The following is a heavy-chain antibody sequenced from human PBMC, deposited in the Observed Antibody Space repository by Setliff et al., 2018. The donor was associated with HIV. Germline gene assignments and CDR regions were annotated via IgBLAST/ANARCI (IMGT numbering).Heavy chain of an antibody. D-gene: IGHD1-20*01. CDR1: NVSINSYY. J-gene: IGHJ4*02. V-gene: IGHV4-39*07. CDR2: IFYTGFT. CDR3: ARVVKGYNWNYFDY. Sequence: SETLSLTCTVSNVSINSYYWSWIRQPPGRGLEWIGSIFYTGFTYYSPSLESRVTMSVDTSKNQFSLRVRSVTAADTAVYYCARVVKGYNWNYFDYWGQGTLVTVSS.